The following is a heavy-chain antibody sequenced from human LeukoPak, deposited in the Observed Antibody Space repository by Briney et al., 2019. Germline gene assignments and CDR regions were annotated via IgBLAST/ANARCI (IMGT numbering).Heavy chain of an antibody. V-gene: IGHV3-33*01. CDR3: ARDPRAVAGTSYFDY. J-gene: IGHJ4*02. CDR2: IWYDGSNK. CDR1: GFTFSSYG. Sequence: GGSLRLSCAASGFTFSSYGMHWVRQAPGKGLEWVAVIWYDGSNKYYADSVKGRFTNSRDNSKNTLYLQMNSLRAEDTAVYYCARDPRAVAGTSYFDYWGQGTLVTVSS. D-gene: IGHD6-19*01.